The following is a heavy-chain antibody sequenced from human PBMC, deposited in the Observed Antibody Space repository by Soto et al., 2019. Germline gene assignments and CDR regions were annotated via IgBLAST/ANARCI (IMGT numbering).Heavy chain of an antibody. CDR3: SRHYSSGSRNWFDP. D-gene: IGHD6-19*01. CDR1: GGSINSVSYF. J-gene: IGHJ5*02. V-gene: IGHV4-39*01. Sequence: ETLSLTCSVSGGSINSVSYFWGWVLQPPGKGLEWIVSIYYSGSTYYNPSLRIRVTISVDTSKNQFSLKLSSVTAADTAVFYCSRHYSSGSRNWFDPWGQGTLVTVSS. CDR2: IYYSGST.